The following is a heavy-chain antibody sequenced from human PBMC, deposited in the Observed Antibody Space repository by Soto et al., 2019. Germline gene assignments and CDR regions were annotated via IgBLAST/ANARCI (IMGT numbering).Heavy chain of an antibody. D-gene: IGHD3-22*01. J-gene: IGHJ4*02. CDR1: GYSFTNYG. CDR3: ARVEDYFDSSGYAH. V-gene: IGHV1-18*04. CDR2: ISAYNGNT. Sequence: EASVKVSCKASGYSFTNYGITWVRQAPGQGLEWMGWISAYNGNTYYAENLQGRFSMTTDTSTNTAYMELRTLGPDDTAVYYCARVEDYFDSSGYAHWGQGTLVTVSS.